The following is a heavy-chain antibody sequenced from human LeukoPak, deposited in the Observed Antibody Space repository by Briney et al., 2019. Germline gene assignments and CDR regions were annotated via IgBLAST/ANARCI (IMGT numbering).Heavy chain of an antibody. CDR1: GFTFSSSV. CDR2: IKQDGTEK. J-gene: IGHJ4*02. CDR3: AKAPGGIVAY. D-gene: IGHD3-16*01. Sequence: GGSLRLSCAASGFTFSSSVMSWVRQAPGKGLEWVANIKQDGTEKYYVDSVKGRFTISRDNAKNSLYLQMNSLRAEDTAVYYCAKAPGGIVAYWGQGTLVTVSS. V-gene: IGHV3-7*03.